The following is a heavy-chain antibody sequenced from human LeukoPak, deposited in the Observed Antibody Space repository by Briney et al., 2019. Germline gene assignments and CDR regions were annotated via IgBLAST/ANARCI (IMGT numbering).Heavy chain of an antibody. D-gene: IGHD2-15*01. V-gene: IGHV3-30-3*01. CDR3: ARGDIVVVVAATPEFLDY. CDR2: VSYDGSNK. Sequence: GGSLTLSCAASGFTFSSYAMRWVRQAPGKGLGWVAVVSYDGSNKYYADSVKGRFTISRDNSKNTLYLQMNSLRAEDTAVYYCARGDIVVVVAATPEFLDYWGQGTLVTVSS. J-gene: IGHJ4*02. CDR1: GFTFSSYA.